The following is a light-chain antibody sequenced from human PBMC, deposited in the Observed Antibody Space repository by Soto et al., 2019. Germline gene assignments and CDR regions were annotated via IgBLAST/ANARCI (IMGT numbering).Light chain of an antibody. CDR2: GNS. V-gene: IGLV1-40*01. J-gene: IGLJ1*01. Sequence: QSVLTEPPSVSGAPGQRVTISCTGSISNIGAGYGVHWYQQLPGTAPKLLIDGNSNRPSGVPDRFSGSKSGTSASLAITGLQAEDEADYYCQSYDSSLSTYVFGTGTKVTV. CDR3: QSYDSSLSTYV. CDR1: ISNIGAGYG.